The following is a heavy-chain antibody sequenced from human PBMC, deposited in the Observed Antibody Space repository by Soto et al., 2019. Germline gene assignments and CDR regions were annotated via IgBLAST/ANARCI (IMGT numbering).Heavy chain of an antibody. Sequence: ASVKVSCKASGGTFSSYAISWVRQAPGQGLEWMGGIIPIFGTANYAQKFQGRVTITADESTSTAYMELSSLRSEDTAVYYCARTLYYYDSSGYYYNRPDCYYYYGMDVWGQGTTVTVSS. CDR2: IIPIFGTA. D-gene: IGHD3-22*01. V-gene: IGHV1-69*13. CDR3: ARTLYYYDSSGYYYNRPDCYYYYGMDV. J-gene: IGHJ6*02. CDR1: GGTFSSYA.